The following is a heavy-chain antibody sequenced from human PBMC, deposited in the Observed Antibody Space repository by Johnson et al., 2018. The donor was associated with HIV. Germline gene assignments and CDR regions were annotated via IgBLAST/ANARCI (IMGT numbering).Heavy chain of an antibody. Sequence: VQLVESGGGVVQPGRSLRLSCAASGFTFSDYYMSWIRQAPGKGLEWVGRIISERDGGTTEYSAPVKDRFTISRDDSTNTLYLQMNSLKIEDTAVYYCATDLFSLILEDDAFDTWGQGTMVTVSS. CDR3: ATDLFSLILEDDAFDT. J-gene: IGHJ3*02. V-gene: IGHV3-15*01. CDR1: GFTFSDYY. CDR2: IISERDGGTT.